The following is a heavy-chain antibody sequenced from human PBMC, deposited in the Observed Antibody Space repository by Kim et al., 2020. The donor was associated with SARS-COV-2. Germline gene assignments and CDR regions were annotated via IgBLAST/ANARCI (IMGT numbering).Heavy chain of an antibody. Sequence: GGSLRLSCAASGFTLRSYWINWVRQAPGKGLVWVSRIGGDGISTHYADSVKGRFIVSRDNDDNTVSLPMNSLRADDTAVYYCARGMFKTGFDVWGQGTTVSVSS. CDR2: IGGDGIST. CDR1: GFTLRSYW. D-gene: IGHD3-10*02. V-gene: IGHV3-74*01. CDR3: ARGMFKTGFDV. J-gene: IGHJ6*02.